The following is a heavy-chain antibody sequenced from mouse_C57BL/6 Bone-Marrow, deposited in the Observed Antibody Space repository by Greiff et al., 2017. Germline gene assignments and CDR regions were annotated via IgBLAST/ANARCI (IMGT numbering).Heavy chain of an antibody. CDR1: GYTFTDYY. D-gene: IGHD1-1*01. V-gene: IGHV1-26*01. CDR3: ARFPPHYYGAAWFAY. J-gene: IGHJ3*01. Sequence: EVQLQQSGPELVKPGASVKISCKASGYTFTDYYMNWVKQSHGKSLEWIGDINPNNGGTSYNQKFKGKATLTVDKSSSTAYMELRSLTSEDSAFYYGARFPPHYYGAAWFAYWGQGTLVTVSA. CDR2: INPNNGGT.